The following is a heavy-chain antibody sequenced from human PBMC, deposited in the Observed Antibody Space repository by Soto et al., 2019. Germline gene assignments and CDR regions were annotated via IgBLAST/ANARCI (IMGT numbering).Heavy chain of an antibody. CDR3: ARLPNKSPQN. CDR1: GFTFSSYW. V-gene: IGHV3-74*01. Sequence: EVQLVESGGGLVQPGGSLRLSCVASGFTFSSYWMHWVRQAPGKGLAWVSSISNDGSSTSYADPVKGRFTISRDNAKNTLYLQMNSLRAEDTAVYYCARLPNKSPQNWGQGTLVIVSP. CDR2: ISNDGSST. J-gene: IGHJ1*01.